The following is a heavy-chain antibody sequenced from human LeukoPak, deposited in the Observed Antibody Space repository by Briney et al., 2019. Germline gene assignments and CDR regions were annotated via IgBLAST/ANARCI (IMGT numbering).Heavy chain of an antibody. V-gene: IGHV3-23*01. D-gene: IGHD1-1*01. CDR1: GFTFSSYA. CDR2: ISGSGGST. Sequence: GGSLRLSCAASGFTFSSYAVSWVRQAPEKGLEWVSTISGSGGSTYYADSVKGRFTLSRDDSRNTVYLQLNNLRVEDTAIYYCAKANWVSNADAVWWGQGTQVTVSS. J-gene: IGHJ4*02. CDR3: AKANWVSNADAVW.